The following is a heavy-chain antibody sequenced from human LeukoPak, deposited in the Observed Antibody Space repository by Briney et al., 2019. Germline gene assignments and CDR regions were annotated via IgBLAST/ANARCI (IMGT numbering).Heavy chain of an antibody. Sequence: SSETLSLTCSVSGGSMSSYYWSWIRQPPGKGLEWIGYIYYTGSTNYNPSLKSRVTISVDMSKSQFSLRLNSVTAADTAVYYCARVKDYNGPGSQRGDYFYYYMDVWGKGTTVTVSS. D-gene: IGHD3-10*01. CDR3: ARVKDYNGPGSQRGDYFYYYMDV. J-gene: IGHJ6*03. CDR1: GGSMSSYY. V-gene: IGHV4-59*12. CDR2: IYYTGST.